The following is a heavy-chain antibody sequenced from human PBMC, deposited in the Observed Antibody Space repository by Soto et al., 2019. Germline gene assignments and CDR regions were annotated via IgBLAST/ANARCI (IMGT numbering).Heavy chain of an antibody. CDR3: ARCYCSVGSCFTCWHFDL. Sequence: QVRVVQSGAEVKKPGASVKVACQASGYSFDTFGMSWVRQAPGQGLEWMGWISIEKGDTNSAQKFQDRVTMTTDTSTSTAYMELRSLTSDDTAVYYCARCYCSVGSCFTCWHFDLWGRGTLVTVSS. D-gene: IGHD2-15*01. J-gene: IGHJ2*01. CDR2: ISIEKGDT. V-gene: IGHV1-18*01. CDR1: GYSFDTFG.